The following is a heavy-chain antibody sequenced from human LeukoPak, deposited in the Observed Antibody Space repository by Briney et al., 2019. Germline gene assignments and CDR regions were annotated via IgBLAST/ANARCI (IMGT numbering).Heavy chain of an antibody. J-gene: IGHJ4*02. CDR2: ISGSGGIT. CDR1: GFTFSTYG. V-gene: IGHV3-23*01. Sequence: GGSLRLSCAASGFTFSTYGMSWVRQAPGKGLEWVSGISGSGGITYYADSVKGRFTISRDNSKNTLYLQMNSLRAEDTAVYYCAKSMVSSPAVDYWGQGTLVTVSS. CDR3: AKSMVSSPAVDY. D-gene: IGHD2-8*01.